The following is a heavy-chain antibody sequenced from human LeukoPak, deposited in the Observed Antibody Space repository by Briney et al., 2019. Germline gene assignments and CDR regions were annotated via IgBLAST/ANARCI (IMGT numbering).Heavy chain of an antibody. Sequence: SETLSLTCTVSGGSISSYYWSWIRQPPGKGLEWIGYIYYSGSTNYNPSLKSRVTISVDTSKNQFSLKLSSVTAADTSVYYCGRAPPYSSGWRGGNWYFDLWGRGTLVTVSS. CDR1: GGSISSYY. J-gene: IGHJ2*01. CDR3: GRAPPYSSGWRGGNWYFDL. D-gene: IGHD6-19*01. V-gene: IGHV4-59*01. CDR2: IYYSGST.